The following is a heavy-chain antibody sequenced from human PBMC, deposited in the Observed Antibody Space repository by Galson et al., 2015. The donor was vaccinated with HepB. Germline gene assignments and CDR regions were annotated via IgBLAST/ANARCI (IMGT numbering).Heavy chain of an antibody. CDR3: AREVVVVDTLSWFDP. V-gene: IGHV4-4*02. D-gene: IGHD2-15*01. CDR1: GGSISNNW. J-gene: IGHJ5*02. Sequence: SETLSLTCAVSGGSISNNWWSWVRQPPGKGLEWIGEIFHSGSTNYNPSLKSRVTISVDNSNNQFSLTLTSVTAADTAVYYCAREVVVVDTLSWFDPWGQGTLVTVSS. CDR2: IFHSGST.